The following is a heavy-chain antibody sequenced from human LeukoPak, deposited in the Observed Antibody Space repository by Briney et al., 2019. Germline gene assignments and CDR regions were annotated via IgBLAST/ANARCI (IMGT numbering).Heavy chain of an antibody. V-gene: IGHV3-53*01. CDR1: GFTVNSNY. D-gene: IGHD6-13*01. CDR3: ARLTADGRLYFVD. Sequence: GGSLRLSCAASGFTVNSNYLSWVRQAPGKGLEWVSTLYNTGNTYYANSVKGRFSISRDNSKNTLFFQMNSLRAEDTAVYYCARLTADGRLYFVDWGPGTLVTVSS. CDR2: LYNTGNT. J-gene: IGHJ4*02.